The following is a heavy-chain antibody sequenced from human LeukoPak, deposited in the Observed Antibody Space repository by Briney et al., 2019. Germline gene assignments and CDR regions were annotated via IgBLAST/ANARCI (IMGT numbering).Heavy chain of an antibody. V-gene: IGHV1-2*02. CDR1: GYTFTGYY. Sequence: ASVKVSCKASGYTFTGYYMHWVRQAPGQGLEWMGWINPNSGGTNYAQKFQGRVTMTRDTSISTAYMELSRLRSDDTAVYYCAVPAAIAPPPAFDIWGQGTMVTVSS. D-gene: IGHD2-2*02. CDR2: INPNSGGT. J-gene: IGHJ3*02. CDR3: AVPAAIAPPPAFDI.